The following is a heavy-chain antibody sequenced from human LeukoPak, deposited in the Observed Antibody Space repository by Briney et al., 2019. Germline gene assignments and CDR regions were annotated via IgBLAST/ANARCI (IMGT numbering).Heavy chain of an antibody. CDR1: GFNFNMFA. CDR3: AKEQRIRHCSEGVCMEGYYFDY. V-gene: IGHV3-23*01. Sequence: PGGSLRLSCTGSGFNFNMFAMNWVRQAPGQGLEWVSGLSRGGATTNYADSVKGRFTISRDKSKNMVFPQMNSLRPEDTAVYYCAKEQRIRHCSEGVCMEGYYFDYWGQGTLVTVSS. CDR2: LSRGGATT. D-gene: IGHD2-8*01. J-gene: IGHJ4*02.